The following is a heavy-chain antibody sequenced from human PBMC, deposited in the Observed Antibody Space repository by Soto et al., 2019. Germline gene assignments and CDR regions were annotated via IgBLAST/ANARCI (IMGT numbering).Heavy chain of an antibody. CDR3: AKDKYGGSYYFDY. V-gene: IGHV1-18*01. CDR2: ISAYNGNT. Sequence: GSAKVSCKASGYTFTSYGISWVRQAPGQGLEWMGWISAYNGNTNYAQKLQGRVTMTTDTSTSTAYMELRSLRSDDTALYYCAKDKYGGSYYFDYWGRGTLVTVSS. D-gene: IGHD6-6*01. J-gene: IGHJ4*02. CDR1: GYTFTSYG.